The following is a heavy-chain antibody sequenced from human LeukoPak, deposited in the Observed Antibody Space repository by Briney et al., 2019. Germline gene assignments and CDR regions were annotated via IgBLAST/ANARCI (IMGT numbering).Heavy chain of an antibody. V-gene: IGHV3-7*04. CDR3: TRVGYIDEGIDC. Sequence: GGSLRLSCVASGFPFSSYWMTWVRQAPGKGLEWVANIKQDGSKKSYVDSVKGRFTISRDNAKNSLYLQMNSLRAEDTAIYYCTRVGYIDEGIDCWGQGTLVTVSS. CDR2: IKQDGSKK. D-gene: IGHD5-24*01. J-gene: IGHJ4*02. CDR1: GFPFSSYW.